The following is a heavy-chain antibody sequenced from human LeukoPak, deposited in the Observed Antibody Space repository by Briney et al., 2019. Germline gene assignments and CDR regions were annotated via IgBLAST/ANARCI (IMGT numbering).Heavy chain of an antibody. CDR3: VREARESGGFDY. CDR2: IKEDGSVK. V-gene: IGHV3-7*01. J-gene: IGHJ4*02. D-gene: IGHD5-24*01. CDR1: GFTFSNYW. Sequence: PGGSLRLSCAASGFTFSNYWMSWVRQAPGKGLEWVANIKEDGSVKYYVDSVKGRFTISRDNAKNSLYLQMNSLRAEDTAVYYCVREARESGGFDYWGQGTLVTVSS.